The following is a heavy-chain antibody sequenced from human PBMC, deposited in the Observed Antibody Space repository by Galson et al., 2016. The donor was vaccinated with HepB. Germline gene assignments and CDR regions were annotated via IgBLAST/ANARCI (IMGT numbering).Heavy chain of an antibody. J-gene: IGHJ4*02. Sequence: SLRLSCAASGFTVSSNYMSWVRQAPGMGLDWVAQTSSDGSKKYHADSVKGRFTIFRDNSRDMLYLQMDSLRAEDTAIYYCARDDWESSSYRGGIDYWGQGTLVTVSS. D-gene: IGHD6-6*01. V-gene: IGHV3-30*03. CDR2: TSSDGSKK. CDR1: GFTVSSNY. CDR3: ARDDWESSSYRGGIDY.